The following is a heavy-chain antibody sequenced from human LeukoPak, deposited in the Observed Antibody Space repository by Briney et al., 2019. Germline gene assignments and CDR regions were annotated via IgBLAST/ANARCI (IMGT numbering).Heavy chain of an antibody. D-gene: IGHD2-2*01. CDR1: GFTFSSYW. V-gene: IGHV3-7*01. Sequence: GGSLRLSCAASGFTFSSYWMSWVRQAPGKGLEWVANIKQDGSEKYYVDSVKGRFTISRDNAKNSLYLQMNSLRAEDTSVYYCASCSTTSCLNRYYYYYMDVWGKGTTVTVSS. CDR3: ASCSTTSCLNRYYYYYMDV. J-gene: IGHJ6*03. CDR2: IKQDGSEK.